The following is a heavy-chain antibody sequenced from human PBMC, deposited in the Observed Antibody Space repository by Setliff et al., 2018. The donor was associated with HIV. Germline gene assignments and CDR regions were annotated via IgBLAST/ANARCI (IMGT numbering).Heavy chain of an antibody. CDR2: INPSSGST. V-gene: IGHV1-46*01. Sequence: GASVKVSCKASGYTFTSYYMHWVRQAPGQGLEWMGIINPSSGSTTYAQKFQGRVTMTRDTCTSTVYMELSSLRSDDTAVYFCARAIQLETFDFWGQGTLVTVSS. CDR1: GYTFTSYY. D-gene: IGHD1-1*01. J-gene: IGHJ4*02. CDR3: ARAIQLETFDF.